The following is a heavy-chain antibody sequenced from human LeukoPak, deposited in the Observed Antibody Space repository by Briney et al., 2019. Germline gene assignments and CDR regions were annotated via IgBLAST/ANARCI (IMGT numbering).Heavy chain of an antibody. CDR1: GGTFSSYA. D-gene: IGHD4/OR15-4a*01. J-gene: IGHJ6*03. CDR2: IIPIFGTA. CDR3: AGADHYGGYYYYYMDV. Sequence: SVKVSCKASGGTFSSYAISWVRQAPGQGLEWMGGIIPIFGTANYAQKFQGRVTITADESTSTAYMELSSLRSEDTAVYYCAGADHYGGYYYYYMDVWGKGTTVTISS. V-gene: IGHV1-69*13.